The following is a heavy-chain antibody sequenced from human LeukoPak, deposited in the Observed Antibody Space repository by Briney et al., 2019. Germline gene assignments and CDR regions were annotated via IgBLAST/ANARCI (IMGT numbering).Heavy chain of an antibody. V-gene: IGHV3-30*03. CDR1: GFTFSSYG. CDR2: ISYDGSNK. D-gene: IGHD3-3*01. CDR3: ARDRAITIFGVAPTPFDY. Sequence: PGGSLRLSCAASGFTFSSYGMHWVRQAPGKGLEWVAVISYDGSNKYCADSVKGRFTISRDNSKNTLYLQMNSLRAEDTAVYYCARDRAITIFGVAPTPFDYWGQGTLVTVSS. J-gene: IGHJ4*02.